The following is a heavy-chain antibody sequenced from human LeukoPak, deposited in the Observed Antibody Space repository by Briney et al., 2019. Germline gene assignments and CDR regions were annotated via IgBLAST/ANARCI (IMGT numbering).Heavy chain of an antibody. J-gene: IGHJ4*02. Sequence: GGSLRLSCAASGFTFSAYWMHWVRRAPGKGLVWVSRVKYDGSTTTYADSVKGRFTISRDNAKNILYLQMNSLRVEGTAVYYCARDLDWLLFDYWGQGTLVIVSS. CDR1: GFTFSAYW. CDR2: VKYDGSTT. CDR3: ARDLDWLLFDY. V-gene: IGHV3-74*01. D-gene: IGHD3-9*01.